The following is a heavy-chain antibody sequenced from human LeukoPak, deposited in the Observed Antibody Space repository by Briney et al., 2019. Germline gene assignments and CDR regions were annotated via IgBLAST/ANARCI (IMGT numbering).Heavy chain of an antibody. Sequence: SETLSLTCTVSGGSISSYYWSWIRQPPGKGLEWIGYIYYSGSTNYNPSLKSRVTISVDTSKNQFSLKLSSVTAADTAVYYCARHGAKRWLQSPFDYWGQGTLVTVSS. V-gene: IGHV4-59*08. J-gene: IGHJ4*02. CDR2: IYYSGST. CDR1: GGSISSYY. CDR3: ARHGAKRWLQSPFDY. D-gene: IGHD5-24*01.